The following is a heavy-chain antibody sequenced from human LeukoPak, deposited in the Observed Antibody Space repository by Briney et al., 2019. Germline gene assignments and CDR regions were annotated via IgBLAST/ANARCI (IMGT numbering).Heavy chain of an antibody. CDR2: ISGSGGTT. D-gene: IGHD6-13*01. J-gene: IGHJ4*02. CDR1: GFTFSSYA. CDR3: AKETSYSSSWYRGGIDY. V-gene: IGHV3-23*01. Sequence: GGSLRLSCAASGFTFSSYAMSWVRQAPGKGLEWVSAISGSGGTTYYADSVKGRFTISRDNSKYTLYLQMNSLRAEDTAVYYCAKETSYSSSWYRGGIDYWGQGTLVTVSS.